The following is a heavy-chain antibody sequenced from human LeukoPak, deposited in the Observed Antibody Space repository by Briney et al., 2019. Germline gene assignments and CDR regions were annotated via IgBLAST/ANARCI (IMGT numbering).Heavy chain of an antibody. V-gene: IGHV3-11*04. CDR1: GFTFSDYY. CDR3: ARDFGVVNTFDY. D-gene: IGHD3-3*01. Sequence: GGSLRLSYAASGFTFSDYYMSWIRQAPGKGLEWVSYISSSGSTIYYADSVKGRFTISRDNAKNSLYLQMNSLRTEDTALYYCARDFGVVNTFDYWGQGTLVTVSS. J-gene: IGHJ4*02. CDR2: ISSSGSTI.